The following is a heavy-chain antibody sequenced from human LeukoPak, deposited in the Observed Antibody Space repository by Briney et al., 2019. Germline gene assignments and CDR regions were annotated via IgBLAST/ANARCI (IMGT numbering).Heavy chain of an antibody. Sequence: GASVKVSCKASGYTFTSYYMHWVRQAPGQGLEWMGIINPSGGSTSYAQKFQGRVTMTRGTSTSTVYMELSSLRSEDTAVYYCARGTRIVVVTGKSRFDPWGQGTLVTVSS. J-gene: IGHJ5*02. D-gene: IGHD2-21*02. CDR1: GYTFTSYY. CDR2: INPSGGST. V-gene: IGHV1-46*01. CDR3: ARGTRIVVVTGKSRFDP.